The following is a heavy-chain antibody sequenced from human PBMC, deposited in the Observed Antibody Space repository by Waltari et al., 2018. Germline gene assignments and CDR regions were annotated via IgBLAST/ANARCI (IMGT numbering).Heavy chain of an antibody. J-gene: IGHJ1*01. CDR1: GEPISDDVSRWTY. Sequence: QVQLQESGPGLVKPTHTLSLTCTVSGEPISDDVSRWTYWTWIRQSAGKGLEWLGHVYSSGAVDYNPSLRSRVTISLDTPKSHFTLKLTSVTAAGTAVYYCANRGVGNDFKYFRLWSPGTLVTVSS. V-gene: IGHV4-61*02. CDR2: VYSSGAV. D-gene: IGHD1-1*01. CDR3: ANRGVGNDFKYFRL.